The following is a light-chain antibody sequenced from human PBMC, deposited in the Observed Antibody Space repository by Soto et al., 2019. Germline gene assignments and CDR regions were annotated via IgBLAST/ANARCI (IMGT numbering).Light chain of an antibody. J-gene: IGLJ2*01. CDR2: LNSDGSH. V-gene: IGLV4-69*01. CDR1: SGHSSYA. CDR3: QTWGTGIPV. Sequence: QLVLTQSPSASASLGASVKLTCTLSSGHSSYAIAWHQQQPEKGPRYLMKLNSDGSHNKGDGIPDRFSGSSSGAERYLTISSLHSEDEAEYYCQTWGTGIPVFGGGTQLTVL.